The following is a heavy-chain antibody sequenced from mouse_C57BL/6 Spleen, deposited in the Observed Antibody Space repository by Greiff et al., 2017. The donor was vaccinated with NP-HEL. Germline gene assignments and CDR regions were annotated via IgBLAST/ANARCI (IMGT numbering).Heavy chain of an antibody. J-gene: IGHJ1*03. CDR1: GFTFSNYW. V-gene: IGHV6-3*01. D-gene: IGHD2-3*01. CDR3: TRWLLRYFDV. Sequence: EVQRVESGGGLVQPGGSMKLSCVASGFTFSNYWMNWVRQSPEKGLEWVAQIRLKSDNYATHYAESVKGRFTISRDESKSSVYLQMNNLRAEDTGIYYCTRWLLRYFDVWGTGTTVTVSS. CDR2: IRLKSDNYAT.